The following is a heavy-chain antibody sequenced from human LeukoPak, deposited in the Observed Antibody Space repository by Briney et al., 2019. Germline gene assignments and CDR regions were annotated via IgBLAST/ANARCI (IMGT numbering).Heavy chain of an antibody. J-gene: IGHJ4*02. CDR2: IVGSGDST. D-gene: IGHD6-19*01. Sequence: PGGSLRLSCAASGFTFSSYSMNWVRQAPGKGLEWVSGIVGSGDSTYYADSVKGRFTISRDNSKNTLYLQMNSLRAEDTAVYYCAKVGSSGWYFDYWGQGTLVTVSS. CDR1: GFTFSSYS. V-gene: IGHV3-23*01. CDR3: AKVGSSGWYFDY.